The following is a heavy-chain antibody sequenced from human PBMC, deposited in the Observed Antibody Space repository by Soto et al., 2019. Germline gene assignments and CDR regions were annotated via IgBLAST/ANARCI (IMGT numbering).Heavy chain of an antibody. V-gene: IGHV1-69*02. J-gene: IGHJ4*01. D-gene: IGHD6-13*01. Sequence: QVQLVQSGAEVKKPGSSVKVSCKASGGTFSSYTISWVRQAPGQGLEWMGRIIPILGIANYAQKFQGRVTITADKSTSTAYMKLSSLRSEDTAVYYCAGEYSSSWYRGSYYFDYWGQGTLVTVSS. CDR3: AGEYSSSWYRGSYYFDY. CDR1: GGTFSSYT. CDR2: IIPILGIA.